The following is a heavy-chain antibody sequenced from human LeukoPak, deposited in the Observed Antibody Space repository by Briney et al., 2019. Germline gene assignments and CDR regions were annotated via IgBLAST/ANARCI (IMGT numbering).Heavy chain of an antibody. CDR3: AGAVWGILHNWFDP. CDR2: ISGSGGST. D-gene: IGHD3-16*01. Sequence: GGSLRLSCAASGFTFSSYAMSWVRQAPGEGLEWVSAISGSGGSTYYADSVKGRFTISRDNSKNTLYLQMNSLRAEDTAVYYCAGAVWGILHNWFDPWGQGTLVTVSS. J-gene: IGHJ5*02. V-gene: IGHV3-23*01. CDR1: GFTFSSYA.